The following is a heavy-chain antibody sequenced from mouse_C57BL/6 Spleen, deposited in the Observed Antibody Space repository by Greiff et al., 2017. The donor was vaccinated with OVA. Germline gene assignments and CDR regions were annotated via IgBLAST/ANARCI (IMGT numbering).Heavy chain of an antibody. J-gene: IGHJ1*03. V-gene: IGHV3-8*01. Sequence: EVMLVESGPGLAKPSQPLSLTCSVTGYSITSDYWNWIRKFPGNKLEYMGYISYSGSTYYNPSLKSRISITRDTSKNQYYLQLNSVTTEDTATYYCARGLYGSSYDWYFDVWGTGTTVTVSS. D-gene: IGHD1-1*01. CDR1: GYSITSDY. CDR3: ARGLYGSSYDWYFDV. CDR2: ISYSGST.